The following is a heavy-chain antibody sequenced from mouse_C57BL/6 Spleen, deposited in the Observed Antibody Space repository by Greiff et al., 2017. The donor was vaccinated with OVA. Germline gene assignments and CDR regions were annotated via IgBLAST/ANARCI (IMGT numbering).Heavy chain of an antibody. CDR3: ARGHYGSSYGVDY. D-gene: IGHD1-1*01. J-gene: IGHJ2*01. V-gene: IGHV1-59*01. CDR1: GYTFTSYW. CDR2: IDPSDSYT. Sequence: QVPLQQPGAELVRPGPSVKLSCKASGYTFTSYWMHWVKQRPGQGLEWIGVIDPSDSYTNYNQKFKGKATLTVDTSSSTAYMQLSSLTSEDSAVYYCARGHYGSSYGVDYWGQGTTLTVSS.